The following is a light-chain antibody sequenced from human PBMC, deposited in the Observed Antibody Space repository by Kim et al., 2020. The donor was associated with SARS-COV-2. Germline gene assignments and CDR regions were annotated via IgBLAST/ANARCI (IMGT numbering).Light chain of an antibody. V-gene: IGLV1-51*01. CDR1: SSNIGYNY. CDR2: DNN. J-gene: IGLJ2*01. CDR3: GTWDSSLSAVV. Sequence: QSVLTQPPSVSAAPGQKVTISCSGSSSNIGYNYVSWYQKLPETAPKLLIYDNNKRPSGIPDRISGSKSGASATLGIAGLQTGDEADYYCGTWDSSLSAVVFGGGTQLTVL.